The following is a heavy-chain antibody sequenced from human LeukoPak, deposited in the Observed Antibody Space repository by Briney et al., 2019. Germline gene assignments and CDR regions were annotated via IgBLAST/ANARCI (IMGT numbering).Heavy chain of an antibody. Sequence: GGSLRLSCAASGFTFSNYYMGWIRQAPGKGLEWISYISRSGDTIHYADSVKGRFTISRDNAKNFLSLEMNSLRAEDTAVYYCARVAGDLTIFGVAEQFDYWGQGTLVTVSS. CDR2: ISRSGDTI. CDR1: GFTFSNYY. D-gene: IGHD3-3*01. V-gene: IGHV3-11*04. CDR3: ARVAGDLTIFGVAEQFDY. J-gene: IGHJ4*02.